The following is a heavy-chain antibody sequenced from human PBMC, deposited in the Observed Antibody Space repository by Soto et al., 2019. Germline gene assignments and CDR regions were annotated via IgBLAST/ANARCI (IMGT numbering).Heavy chain of an antibody. CDR2: INPNSGGT. D-gene: IGHD4-17*01. CDR1: GYTFTGYY. V-gene: IGHV1-2*04. Sequence: ASVKVSCKASGYTFTGYYMHWVRQAPGQGLEWMGWINPNSGGTNYAQKFQGWVTMTRDTSISTAYMELSRLRSEDTAVYYCARAEYGDVEYIQHWGQGTLVTVSS. CDR3: ARAEYGDVEYIQH. J-gene: IGHJ1*01.